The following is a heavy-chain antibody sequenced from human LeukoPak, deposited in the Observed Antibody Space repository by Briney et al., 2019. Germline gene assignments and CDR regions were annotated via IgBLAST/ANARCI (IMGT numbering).Heavy chain of an antibody. CDR3: ARSARFDY. Sequence: SETLSLTCTVSGGSISSSSYYWGWIRQPPGKGLEWIGSIYYSGSTYYNPSLKSRVTISVDTSKNQFSLKLSSVTAADTAVYYCARSARFDYWGQGTLVTVSS. J-gene: IGHJ4*02. CDR2: IYYSGST. CDR1: GGSISSSSYY. V-gene: IGHV4-39*01.